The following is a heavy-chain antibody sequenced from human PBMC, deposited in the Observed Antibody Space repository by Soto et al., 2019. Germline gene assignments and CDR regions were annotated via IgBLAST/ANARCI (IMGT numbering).Heavy chain of an antibody. J-gene: IGHJ4*02. CDR1: GGSFSGYY. V-gene: IGHV4-34*01. CDR2: INHSGST. D-gene: IGHD3-10*01. Sequence: SETLSLTCAVYGGSFSGYYWSWIRQPPGKGLEWIGEINHSGSTNYNPSLKSRVTISVDTSKNQFSLKLSSVTAADTAVYYFARGQRLLWFGELSSYFDYWGQGTLVTVSS. CDR3: ARGQRLLWFGELSSYFDY.